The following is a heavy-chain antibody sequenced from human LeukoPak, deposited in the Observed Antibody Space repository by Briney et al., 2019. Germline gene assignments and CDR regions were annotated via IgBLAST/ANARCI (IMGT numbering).Heavy chain of an antibody. V-gene: IGHV3-48*03. Sequence: GGSLRLSCAASGFTFSSYEMNWVRQAPGKGLEWVSNISSSGDTIYYADSVKGRLTISRDNAKNSLYLQMNSLRADDTAVYYCARGRYSYGYIIDYWGQGTLVTVSS. CDR2: ISSSGDTI. J-gene: IGHJ4*02. D-gene: IGHD5-18*01. CDR3: ARGRYSYGYIIDY. CDR1: GFTFSSYE.